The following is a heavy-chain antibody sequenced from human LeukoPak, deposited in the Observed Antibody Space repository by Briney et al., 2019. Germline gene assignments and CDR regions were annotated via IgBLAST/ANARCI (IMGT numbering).Heavy chain of an antibody. V-gene: IGHV3-9*01. D-gene: IGHD5-24*01. CDR1: GFTFDDYA. Sequence: SLRLSCVASGFTFDDYAMHWVRQAPGRGLEWVSGISWNSGSIGYADSVKGRFTISRDNAKNSLYLQMNSLRAEDTALYYCAGSGRDGYNWDYWGQGTLVTVSS. CDR2: ISWNSGSI. J-gene: IGHJ4*02. CDR3: AGSGRDGYNWDY.